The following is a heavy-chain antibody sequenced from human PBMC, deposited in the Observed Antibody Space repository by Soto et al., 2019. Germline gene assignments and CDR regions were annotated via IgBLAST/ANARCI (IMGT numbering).Heavy chain of an antibody. CDR3: ARRGYGSRWPNVYMDV. J-gene: IGHJ6*03. V-gene: IGHV3-64*01. CDR1: GFTFSNYE. D-gene: IGHD6-13*01. Sequence: EAQLVESGGGLVQPGGSLRLSCAASGFTFSNYEMHWVRHAPGKGLEYVSGISNNGAHTDYAKSVKGRFTISRANSENPLYLQMCSLRPEDMALYYCARRGYGSRWPNVYMDVWGKGTTVTVSS. CDR2: ISNNGAHT.